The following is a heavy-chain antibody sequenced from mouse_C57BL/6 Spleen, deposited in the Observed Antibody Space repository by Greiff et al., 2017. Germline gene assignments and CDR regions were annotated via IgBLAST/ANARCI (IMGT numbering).Heavy chain of an antibody. CDR2: IDPSDSYT. J-gene: IGHJ4*01. D-gene: IGHD1-1*01. V-gene: IGHV1-69*01. CDR1: GYTFTSYW. CDR3: ARYYYGSSDYYAMDY. Sequence: QVQLQQPGAELVMPGASVKLSCKASGYTFTSYWMHWVKQRPGQGLEWIGEIDPSDSYTNYNQKFKCKSTLTVDKSSSTAYMQLSSLTSEDSAVYYCARYYYGSSDYYAMDYWGQGTSVTVSS.